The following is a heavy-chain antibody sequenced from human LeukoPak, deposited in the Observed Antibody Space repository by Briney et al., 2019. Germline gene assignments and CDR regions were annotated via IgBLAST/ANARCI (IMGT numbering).Heavy chain of an antibody. V-gene: IGHV1-18*01. J-gene: IGHJ5*02. Sequence: GASVKVSCKASGYIFTAYGITWVRQAPGQGLEWMGWSATHNDDTNYAQKFQDRVTMTTDTSTTTAYMELRSLRFDDTAVHYCATKETYYYDSSGYYSSWGQGTLVTVSS. CDR3: ATKETYYYDSSGYYSS. D-gene: IGHD3-22*01. CDR1: GYIFTAYG. CDR2: SATHNDDT.